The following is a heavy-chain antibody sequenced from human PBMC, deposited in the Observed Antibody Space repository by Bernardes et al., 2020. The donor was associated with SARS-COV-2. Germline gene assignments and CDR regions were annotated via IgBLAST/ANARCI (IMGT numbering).Heavy chain of an antibody. D-gene: IGHD2-2*01. V-gene: IGHV4-34*01. CDR2: VNECGST. J-gene: IGHJ5*02. Sequence: SESLSLTCAVIGRSITDYYGSWIRQSPGEALEWMGEVNECGSTAYNPSLASPVTISVDTSKNLFSLKVTPVTAADTAVYYCARGGSPRWGSTSCYSCDSGYWFHPWGQGMLVTVSS. CDR3: ARGGSPRWGSTSCYSCDSGYWFHP. CDR1: GRSITDYY.